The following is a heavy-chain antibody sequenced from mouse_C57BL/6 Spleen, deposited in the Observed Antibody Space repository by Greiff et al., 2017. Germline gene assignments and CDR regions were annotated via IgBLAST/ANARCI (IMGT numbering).Heavy chain of an antibody. D-gene: IGHD1-1*01. Sequence: DVKLVESGGGLVQPGGSLKLSCAASGFTFSDYYMYWVRQTPEKRLEWVAYISNGGGSTYYPDTVKGRFTISRDNAKHTLYLQMSRLKSEDTAMYYCARAYYGSSLCYFDYWGQGTTLTVSS. CDR1: GFTFSDYY. CDR3: ARAYYGSSLCYFDY. CDR2: ISNGGGST. J-gene: IGHJ2*01. V-gene: IGHV5-12*01.